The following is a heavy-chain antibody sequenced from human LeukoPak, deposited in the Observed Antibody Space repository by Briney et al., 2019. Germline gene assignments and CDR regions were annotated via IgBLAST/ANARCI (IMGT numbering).Heavy chain of an antibody. CDR1: GYYFPSYW. Sequence: GESLKISCKGAGYYFPSYWIGWVRQMTGKGPEWMGIIYPGDSDTRYRPSLQGQVTFSADKSVSTAYLHWSSLKASDTGMYYCARRGSGSYSHYDYWGQGTLVTVSS. J-gene: IGHJ4*02. V-gene: IGHV5-51*01. CDR2: IYPGDSDT. D-gene: IGHD1-26*01. CDR3: ARRGSGSYSHYDY.